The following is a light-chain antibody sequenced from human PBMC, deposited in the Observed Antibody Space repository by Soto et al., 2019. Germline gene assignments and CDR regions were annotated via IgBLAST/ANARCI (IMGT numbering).Light chain of an antibody. J-gene: IGLJ1*01. V-gene: IGLV2-11*01. Sequence: QSALTQPRSVSGSPGQSVTISCTGTSSDVGGYNYVCWYQQHPGKAPKLMIYDVSKRPSGVPDRFSGSKSGTTASLTISGLQAEDEADYYCCSYAGSYYVFGTGTKVTVL. CDR2: DVS. CDR1: SSDVGGYNY. CDR3: CSYAGSYYV.